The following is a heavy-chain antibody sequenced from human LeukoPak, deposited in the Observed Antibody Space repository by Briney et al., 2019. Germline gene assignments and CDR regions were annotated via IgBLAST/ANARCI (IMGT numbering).Heavy chain of an antibody. CDR1: GGSISSYY. CDR2: IYTSGST. V-gene: IGHV4-4*07. D-gene: IGHD3-3*01. Sequence: TSETLSLTCTVSGGSISSYYWSWIRQPAGKGLEWIGRIYTSGSTNYNPSLKSRVTMSVDSSKNQFSLKLSSVTAADTAVYYCARQYYDFWSGPPPHDAFDIWGQGTMVTVSS. CDR3: ARQYYDFWSGPPPHDAFDI. J-gene: IGHJ3*02.